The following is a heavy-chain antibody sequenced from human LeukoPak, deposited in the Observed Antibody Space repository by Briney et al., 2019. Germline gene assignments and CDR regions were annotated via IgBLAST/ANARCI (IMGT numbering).Heavy chain of an antibody. J-gene: IGHJ4*02. D-gene: IGHD3-10*01. CDR1: GFTFSSYA. Sequence: GGSLRLSCAASGFTFSSYAMSWVRQAPGKGLEWVSAISGSGGSTYCADSVKGRFTISRDNSKNTLYLQMNSLRAEDTAVYYCAKVATRGTMVRGVIGYWGQGTLVTVSS. CDR2: ISGSGGST. V-gene: IGHV3-23*01. CDR3: AKVATRGTMVRGVIGY.